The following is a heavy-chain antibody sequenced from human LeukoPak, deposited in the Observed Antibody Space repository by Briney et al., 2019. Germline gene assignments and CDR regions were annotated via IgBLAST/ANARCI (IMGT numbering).Heavy chain of an antibody. V-gene: IGHV5-51*01. J-gene: IGHJ4*02. CDR1: GYKFTNYW. CDR3: ARQDIAARPPDAY. CDR2: VYPADSDT. Sequence: GESLKISCRGSGYKFTNYWIAWVRQLPGKGLEWMGIVYPADSDTRYSPSFQGQVTMSADKSISTAYLQWNSLKASDTAMYYCARQDIAARPPDAYWGQGTLVTVSS. D-gene: IGHD6-6*01.